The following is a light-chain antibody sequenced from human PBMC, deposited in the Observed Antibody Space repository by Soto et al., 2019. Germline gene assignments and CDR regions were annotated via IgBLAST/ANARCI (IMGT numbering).Light chain of an antibody. J-gene: IGLJ1*01. Sequence: QSVLTQPASVSGSPGQSITISCTGTSSDVGGYNYVSWYQQHPGKAPKLMIYEVSNRPSGVSNRFSGSKSDNTASLTISGLQAEDEADYYCSSYTSSSPLVFGTGTKVTVL. V-gene: IGLV2-14*01. CDR3: SSYTSSSPLV. CDR1: SSDVGGYNY. CDR2: EVS.